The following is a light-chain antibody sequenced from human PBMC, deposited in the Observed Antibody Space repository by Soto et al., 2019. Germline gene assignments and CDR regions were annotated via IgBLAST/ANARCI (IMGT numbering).Light chain of an antibody. CDR1: QSVLYNSNNKNH. CDR3: QQYYSIPFT. CDR2: GAS. V-gene: IGKV4-1*01. J-gene: IGKJ2*01. Sequence: DFVMTQAPDSLAVSLGERATINCKSSQSVLYNSNNKNHLGWFQQKPGHPPKLLIYGASFRPSGVPDRFSGSGSGTDFTLTISSLQAEDVAVYYCQQYYSIPFTFGLGTKLEI.